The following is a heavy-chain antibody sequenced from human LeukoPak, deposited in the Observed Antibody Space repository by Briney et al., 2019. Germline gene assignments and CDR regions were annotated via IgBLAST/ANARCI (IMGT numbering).Heavy chain of an antibody. CDR3: ARVDYYGSGSYFPSAFDI. Sequence: ETLSLTCTVSGGSISSYWQSWVRQAPGKGLEWVANIKQDGSEKYYVDSVKGRFTISRDNANNSLYLQMNSRRAEDTAVYYCARVDYYGSGSYFPSAFDIWGQGTMVTVSS. J-gene: IGHJ3*02. CDR1: GGSISSYW. V-gene: IGHV3-7*01. D-gene: IGHD3-10*01. CDR2: IKQDGSEK.